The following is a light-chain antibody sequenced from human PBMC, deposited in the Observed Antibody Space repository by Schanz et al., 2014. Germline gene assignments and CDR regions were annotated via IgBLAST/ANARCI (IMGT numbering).Light chain of an antibody. CDR2: VNSDGSH. J-gene: IGLJ2*01. Sequence: QLVLTQSPSASASLGASVRLTCTLSSGHSNYAIAWHQQQPEKGPRYLMKVNSDGSHTKGDGIPDRFSGSSSGAERYLTXXXLQSEDEADYYCQTWGTGIRVFGGGTKLTVL. CDR1: SGHSNYA. V-gene: IGLV4-69*01. CDR3: QTWGTGIRV.